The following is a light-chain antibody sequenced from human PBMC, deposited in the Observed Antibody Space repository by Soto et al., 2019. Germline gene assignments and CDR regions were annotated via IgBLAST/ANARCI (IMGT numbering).Light chain of an antibody. V-gene: IGKV3D-15*01. CDR2: DAS. CDR3: QQYNNWPLT. J-gene: IGKJ4*01. Sequence: EIVLTQSPATLSLSPGERATLSCRASQSVSDYVSWYQQKPGQPPRLLIYDASTRATGFPARFSGSGSGTEFTLTISSLQSEDFAVYYCQQYNNWPLTFGGGTTVEIK. CDR1: QSVSDY.